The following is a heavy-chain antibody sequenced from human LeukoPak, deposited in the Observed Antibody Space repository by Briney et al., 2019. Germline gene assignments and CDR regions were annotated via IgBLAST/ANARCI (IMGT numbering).Heavy chain of an antibody. Sequence: PSETLSLTCTVSAASISSSSYYWGWIRQPPGKGLEWIGSIYYSGRTYYNPSPKSRFTISVATSKNQFSLKLSSVTAADTAVYYCATKYYYGSGRLGIDPWGQGTLVTVSS. V-gene: IGHV4-39*07. J-gene: IGHJ5*02. CDR1: AASISSSSYY. D-gene: IGHD3-10*01. CDR2: IYYSGRT. CDR3: ATKYYYGSGRLGIDP.